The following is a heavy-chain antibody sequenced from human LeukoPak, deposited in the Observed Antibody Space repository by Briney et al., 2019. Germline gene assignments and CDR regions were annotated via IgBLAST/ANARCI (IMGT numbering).Heavy chain of an antibody. CDR2: ISGSGDST. Sequence: GGSLRLSCAASGFTFSSYAMSWVRQAPGKGLEWVSAISGSGDSTYYADSVKGRFTISRDNSKNTLYLQMNSLRAEDTAVYYCAKVGSYVPFNWFDPWGQGTLVTVSS. D-gene: IGHD1-26*01. CDR1: GFTFSSYA. CDR3: AKVGSYVPFNWFDP. V-gene: IGHV3-23*01. J-gene: IGHJ5*02.